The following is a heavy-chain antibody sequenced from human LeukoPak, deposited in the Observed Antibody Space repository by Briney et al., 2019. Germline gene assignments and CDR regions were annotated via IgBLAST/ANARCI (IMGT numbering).Heavy chain of an antibody. Sequence: NTSQTLSLTCTVSGGSISSGGYYWSWIRQHPGKGLEWIGYIYYSGSTYYNLSLKSRVTISVDTSKNQFSLKLSSVTAADTALYYCARADVDYYDRSGSPPDAFDIWGQGTMVTVSS. CDR3: ARADVDYYDRSGSPPDAFDI. CDR2: IYYSGST. V-gene: IGHV4-31*03. J-gene: IGHJ3*02. CDR1: GGSISSGGYY. D-gene: IGHD3-22*01.